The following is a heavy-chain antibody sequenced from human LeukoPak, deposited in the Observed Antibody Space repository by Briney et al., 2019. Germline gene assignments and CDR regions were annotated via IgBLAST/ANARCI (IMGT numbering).Heavy chain of an antibody. V-gene: IGHV3-53*01. CDR3: ATDSKGYSISVYY. CDR2: IYSGGRT. D-gene: IGHD4-11*01. J-gene: IGHJ4*02. Sequence: GGSLRLSCAASGFTVSNNYMNWVRQAPGKGLEWVSVIYSGGRTYYADSVKGRFTISRDNSKNTLYLQMNSLRAEDTAVYYCATDSKGYSISVYYWGQGTLVTVSS. CDR1: GFTVSNNY.